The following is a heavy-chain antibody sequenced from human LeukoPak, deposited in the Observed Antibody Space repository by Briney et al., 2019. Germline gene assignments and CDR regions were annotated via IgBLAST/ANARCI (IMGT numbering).Heavy chain of an antibody. Sequence: GRSLRLSCAASGFTFSSYGMPWVRQAPGKGLEWVSSISSSSSYIYYADSVKGRFTISRDNAKNSLYLQMNSLRAEDTAVYYCARVPYYYDSSGYGLAFDIWGQGTMVTVSS. J-gene: IGHJ3*02. D-gene: IGHD3-22*01. CDR1: GFTFSSYG. CDR3: ARVPYYYDSSGYGLAFDI. CDR2: ISSSSSYI. V-gene: IGHV3-21*01.